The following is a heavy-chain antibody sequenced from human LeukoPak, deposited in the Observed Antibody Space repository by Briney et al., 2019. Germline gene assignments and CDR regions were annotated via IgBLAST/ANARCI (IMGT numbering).Heavy chain of an antibody. J-gene: IGHJ6*03. CDR1: GGSISSFY. CDR3: ARDVPRGTGYMDV. CDR2: IYYSGRT. D-gene: IGHD3-10*01. Sequence: SETLSLTCTVSGGSISSFYWGWIRQPPGKGLEWIGYIYYSGRTNYNLSLKSRVTISVDSSKNQLSLKLRSVTATDTAVYYCARDVPRGTGYMDVWGKGTTVTVSS. V-gene: IGHV4-59*01.